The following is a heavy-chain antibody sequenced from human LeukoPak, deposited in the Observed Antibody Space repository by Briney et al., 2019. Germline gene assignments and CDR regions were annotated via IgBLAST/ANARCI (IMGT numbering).Heavy chain of an antibody. D-gene: IGHD2-21*01. V-gene: IGHV3-48*01. CDR1: GFTFSSYS. CDR3: ARDHVWAFDI. Sequence: GGSLRLSCAASGFTFSSYSMNWVRQAPGKGLEWVSYISRDSGATYYADSVRGRFTISRDNAKNSLSLQMSSLRPEDTAIYFCARDHVWAFDIWGQETMVTVSS. CDR2: ISRDSGAT. J-gene: IGHJ3*02.